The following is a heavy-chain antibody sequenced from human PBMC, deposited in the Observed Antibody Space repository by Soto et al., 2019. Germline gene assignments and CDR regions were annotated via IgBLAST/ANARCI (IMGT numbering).Heavy chain of an antibody. D-gene: IGHD6-6*01. J-gene: IGHJ4*02. Sequence: SETMFLTCAVSGGSISSSNWWSWVSQTPGKGLEWIGEIYHSGSTNYNPSLKSRVTISVDTSKNQFSLKLSSVTAADTAMYYCARSSIEPRVFMYPFDYWGQGTQVTVSS. CDR1: GGSISSSNW. CDR2: IYHSGST. V-gene: IGHV4-4*02. CDR3: ARSSIEPRVFMYPFDY.